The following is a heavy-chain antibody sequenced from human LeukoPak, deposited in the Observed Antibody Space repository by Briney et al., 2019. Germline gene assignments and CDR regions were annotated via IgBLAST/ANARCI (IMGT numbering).Heavy chain of an antibody. CDR2: INPNSGVT. CDR1: RYTFTGYY. Sequence: EASVKVSCKTSRYTFTGYYIHWVRQAPGQGLEWMGWINPNSGVTNYAQRFQGRVTMTRDTSISTAYMELTKLISDETAVYYCARSSITTIPNFDYWGQGTLVTVSS. D-gene: IGHD5-12*01. V-gene: IGHV1-2*02. CDR3: ARSSITTIPNFDY. J-gene: IGHJ4*02.